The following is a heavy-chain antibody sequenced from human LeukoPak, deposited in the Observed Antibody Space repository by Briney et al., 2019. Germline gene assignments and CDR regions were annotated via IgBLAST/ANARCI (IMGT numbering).Heavy chain of an antibody. V-gene: IGHV4-61*02. CDR3: ARELLGYSN. CDR1: GGSISSGSYY. D-gene: IGHD4-11*01. Sequence: PSQTLSLTCTVSGGSISSGSYYWSWIRQPAGKGLEWIGRIYTSGSTNYNPSLKSRVTISVDTSENQFSLKLSSVTAADTAVYYCARELLGYSNWGQGTLVTVSS. CDR2: IYTSGST. J-gene: IGHJ4*02.